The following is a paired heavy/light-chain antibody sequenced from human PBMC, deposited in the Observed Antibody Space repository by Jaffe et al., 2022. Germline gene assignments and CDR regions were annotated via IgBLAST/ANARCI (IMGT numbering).Heavy chain of an antibody. CDR2: IYHSGST. D-gene: IGHD6-19*01. V-gene: IGHV4-38-2*01. J-gene: IGHJ5*02. CDR3: ARRPGIAVAGTSLENNWFDP. CDR1: GYSISSGYY. Sequence: QVQLQESGPGLVKPSETLSLTCAVSGYSISSGYYWGWIRQPPGKGLEWIGSIYHSGSTYYNPSLKSRVTISVDTSKNQFSLKLSSVTAADTAVYYCARRPGIAVAGTSLENNWFDPWGQGTLVTVSS.
Light chain of an antibody. Sequence: DIQMTQSPSSLSASVGDRVTITCRASQSISSYLNWYQQKPGKAPKLLIYAASSLQSGVPSRFSGSGSGTDFTLTISSLQPEDFATYYCQQSYSTLSGYTFGQGTKLEIK. V-gene: IGKV1-39*01. J-gene: IGKJ2*01. CDR3: QQSYSTLSGYT. CDR1: QSISSY. CDR2: AAS.